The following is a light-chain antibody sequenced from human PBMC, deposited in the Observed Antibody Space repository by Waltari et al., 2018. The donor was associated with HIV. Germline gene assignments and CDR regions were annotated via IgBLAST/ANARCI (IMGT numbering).Light chain of an antibody. CDR3: QQYANSPPMST. Sequence: LVLTQSPGTLSLSPGESATLSCRASQSVTSNYLAWYQHKPGRAPRLLIYDASTRATGIPDRFSGSGSGTDFTLIISRLEPEDFAVYYCQQYANSPPMSTFGQGTKLEIK. CDR2: DAS. J-gene: IGKJ2*01. CDR1: QSVTSNY. V-gene: IGKV3-20*01.